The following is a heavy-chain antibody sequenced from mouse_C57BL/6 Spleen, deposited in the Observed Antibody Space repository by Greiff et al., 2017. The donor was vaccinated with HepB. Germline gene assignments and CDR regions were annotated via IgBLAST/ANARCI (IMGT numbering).Heavy chain of an antibody. V-gene: IGHV1-59*01. CDR1: GYTFTSYW. J-gene: IGHJ3*01. Sequence: QVQLQQPGAELVRPGTSVKLSCKASGYTFTSYWMHWVKQRPGQGLEWIGVIDPSDSYTNYNQKFKGKATLTVDISSSTAYMQLSSLTSEDSAVYYCARTGSCYGSSAHWGQGTLVTVSA. CDR3: ARTGSCYGSSAH. CDR2: IDPSDSYT. D-gene: IGHD1-1*01.